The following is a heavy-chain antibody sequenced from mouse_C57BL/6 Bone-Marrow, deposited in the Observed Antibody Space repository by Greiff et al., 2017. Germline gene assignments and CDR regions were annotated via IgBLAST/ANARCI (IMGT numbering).Heavy chain of an antibody. Sequence: QLQQPGAELVKPGASVKLSCKASGYTFTSYWMQWVKQRPGQGLEWIGEIDPSDSYTNYNQKFKGKATLTVDTSSSTAYMQLSSLTSEDSAVYYCARPDYYGPMDYWGQGTSVTVST. D-gene: IGHD1-2*01. V-gene: IGHV1-50*01. CDR3: ARPDYYGPMDY. CDR1: GYTFTSYW. CDR2: IDPSDSYT. J-gene: IGHJ4*01.